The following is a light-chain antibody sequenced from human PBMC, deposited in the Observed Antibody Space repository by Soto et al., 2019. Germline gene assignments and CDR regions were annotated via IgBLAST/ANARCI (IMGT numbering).Light chain of an antibody. CDR2: DAY. CDR3: QKSDHLPL. V-gene: IGKV1-33*01. Sequence: DIQMTQSPPSLSASVGVRVTITCQASHDIGNSLNWYQDKPGQAPKLVIYDAYNLETGVPSTFSGSGYGTDFTFTISSLRPEDIATYYCQKSDHLPLFGPGTKVDIK. CDR1: HDIGNS. J-gene: IGKJ3*01.